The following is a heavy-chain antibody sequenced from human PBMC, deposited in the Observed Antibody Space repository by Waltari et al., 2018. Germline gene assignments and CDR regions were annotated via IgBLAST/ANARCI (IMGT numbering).Heavy chain of an antibody. D-gene: IGHD2-15*01. J-gene: IGHJ5*02. CDR1: GGTFSSYA. Sequence: QVQLVQSGAEVKKPGSSVKVSCKASGGTFSSYAISWVRQAPGQGLEWMGGIIPIVGTANYAQKFQGRVTITTDESTSTAYMELSSLRSEDTAVYYCARGGCSGGSCYSVGAGWFDPWGQGTLVTVSS. V-gene: IGHV1-69*05. CDR2: IIPIVGTA. CDR3: ARGGCSGGSCYSVGAGWFDP.